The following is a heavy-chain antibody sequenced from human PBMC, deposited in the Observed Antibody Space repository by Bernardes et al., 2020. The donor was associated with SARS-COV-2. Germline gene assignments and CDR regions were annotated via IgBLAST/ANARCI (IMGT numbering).Heavy chain of an antibody. CDR1: GFTFSSSG. CDR3: ARDSLGDEGAFDI. Sequence: VESLFLSCAASGFTFSSSGMHWVRQAPGPGLEWVAVIWYDGSNQYYADSVKGRFTISRDNSKNTLYLQMNSLRAEDTAVYYCARDSLGDEGAFDIWGQGTMVTVSS. J-gene: IGHJ3*02. CDR2: IWYDGSNQ. V-gene: IGHV3-33*01. D-gene: IGHD3-16*01.